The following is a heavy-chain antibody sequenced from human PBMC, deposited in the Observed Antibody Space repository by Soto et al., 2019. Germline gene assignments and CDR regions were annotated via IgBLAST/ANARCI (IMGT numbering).Heavy chain of an antibody. J-gene: IGHJ4*02. Sequence: QVQLVESGGGVVQPGRSLRLSCAASGLTLSNYAMHWVRQAPGKGLEWVAVISYDGSNRYHADSVKGRFTISRDNSKNTLYLQMNSLRAEDTAVYYCARVTQAVAADYWGQGTLVTVSS. CDR2: ISYDGSNR. CDR3: ARVTQAVAADY. CDR1: GLTLSNYA. D-gene: IGHD6-19*01. V-gene: IGHV3-30-3*01.